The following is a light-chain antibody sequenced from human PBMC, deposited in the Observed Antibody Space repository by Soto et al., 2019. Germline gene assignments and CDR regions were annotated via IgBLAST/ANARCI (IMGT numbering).Light chain of an antibody. CDR3: AAWDDSLNEYV. V-gene: IGLV1-44*01. Sequence: QSVLTQPPSASGTPGQRVTISCSGGGSNIGSNTVNWYQHLPGTAPKLLIYNNDQRPSGVPDRFSASKSATSASLAISGLQSEDEADYYCAAWDDSLNEYVFGTGTKVTVL. CDR2: NND. J-gene: IGLJ1*01. CDR1: GSNIGSNT.